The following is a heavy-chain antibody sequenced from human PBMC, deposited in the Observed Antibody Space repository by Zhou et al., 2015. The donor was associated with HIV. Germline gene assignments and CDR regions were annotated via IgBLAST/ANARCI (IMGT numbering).Heavy chain of an antibody. CDR2: ITPVLGTS. CDR3: AREGWGSWYFDL. Sequence: QVQLVQSGAEVKKPGSSVKVSCKASEGTFSSYGISWVRQAPGQGLEWMGGITPVLGTSKDAQKFQGRVSITADRSTSTAYMELRSLRFEDTAVYYCAREGWGSWYFDLWGRGTLVRVSS. V-gene: IGHV1-69*06. D-gene: IGHD7-27*01. J-gene: IGHJ2*01. CDR1: EGTFSSYG.